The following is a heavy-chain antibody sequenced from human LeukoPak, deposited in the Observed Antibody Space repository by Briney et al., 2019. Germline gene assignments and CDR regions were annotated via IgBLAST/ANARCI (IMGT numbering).Heavy chain of an antibody. J-gene: IGHJ4*02. Sequence: GGSLRLSCAASGFTFSSYSMNWVRQAPGKGLEWVSSISSSSSSEYYAGSVKGRFTISRDNAKNTLYLQMNSLRAEDTAVYYCASTISMVRGVIQYFDYWGQGTLVTVSS. CDR1: GFTFSSYS. D-gene: IGHD3-10*01. CDR2: ISSSSSSE. CDR3: ASTISMVRGVIQYFDY. V-gene: IGHV3-21*01.